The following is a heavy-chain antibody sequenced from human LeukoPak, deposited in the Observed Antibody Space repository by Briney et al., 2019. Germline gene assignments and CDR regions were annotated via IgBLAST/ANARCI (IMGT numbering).Heavy chain of an antibody. J-gene: IGHJ5*02. CDR1: GGSISSYY. CDR2: MYYSGST. D-gene: IGHD6-13*01. CDR3: ASQQLPNWFDP. V-gene: IGHV4-59*01. Sequence: SETLSLTCTVSGGSISSYYWSWIRQPPGKGLEWIGYMYYSGSTNYNPSLKSRVTISVDTSKNQFSLKLSSVTAADTAVYYCASQQLPNWFDPWGQGTLVTVSS.